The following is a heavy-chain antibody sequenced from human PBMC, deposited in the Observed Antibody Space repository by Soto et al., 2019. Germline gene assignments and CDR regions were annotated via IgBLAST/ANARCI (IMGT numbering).Heavy chain of an antibody. Sequence: SETLSLTCAVYGGSFSGYYWSWIRQPPGKGLEWIGKINHSGSTNYNPSLQSRVTISIDTSRNQFSLKLSSVTAADSAVYFCARLEGLATISYYFDFWGPGALVTVSS. CDR2: INHSGST. V-gene: IGHV4-34*01. CDR1: GGSFSGYY. D-gene: IGHD3-9*01. CDR3: ARLEGLATISYYFDF. J-gene: IGHJ4*02.